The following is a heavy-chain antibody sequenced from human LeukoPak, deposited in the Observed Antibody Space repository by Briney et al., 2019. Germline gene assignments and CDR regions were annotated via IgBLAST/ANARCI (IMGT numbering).Heavy chain of an antibody. Sequence: WIGYIYYSGSTNYNPSLKSRVTISVDTSKNQFSLKLSSVTAADTAVYYCARGIAVAGWFDYWGQGTLVTVSS. J-gene: IGHJ4*02. CDR3: ARGIAVAGWFDY. CDR2: IYYSGST. V-gene: IGHV4-59*09. D-gene: IGHD6-19*01.